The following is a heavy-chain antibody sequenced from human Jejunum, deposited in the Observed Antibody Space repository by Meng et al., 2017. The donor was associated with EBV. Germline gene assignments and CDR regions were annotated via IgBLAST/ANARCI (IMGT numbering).Heavy chain of an antibody. CDR2: IYHDGSS. J-gene: IGHJ4*02. CDR3: ARVRCSGGSCFYFDY. V-gene: IGHV4-4*02. CDR1: GGSITSSDW. Sequence: QLQLQESGPXLVNPXXXLSLTCAXSGGSITSSDWWTWVRQPPGEGLEWIGEIYHDGSSNYSPSLKSRVTILLDKSENHFSLKLNSVTAADTAVYYCARVRCSGGSCFYFDYWGQGALVTVSS. D-gene: IGHD2-15*01.